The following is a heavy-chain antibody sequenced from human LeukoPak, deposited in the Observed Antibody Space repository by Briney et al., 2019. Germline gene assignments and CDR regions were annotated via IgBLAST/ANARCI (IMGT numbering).Heavy chain of an antibody. CDR3: ARGPDGDYDRITIFDY. CDR1: GFTFDDYG. CDR2: INWNGGST. D-gene: IGHD4-17*01. V-gene: IGHV3-20*01. J-gene: IGHJ4*02. Sequence: PGGPLRLSCAASGFTFDDYGMSWVRQAPGKGLEWVSGINWNGGSTGYADSVKGRFTISRDNAKNSLYLQMNSLRAEDTALYHCARGPDGDYDRITIFDYWGQGTLVTVSP.